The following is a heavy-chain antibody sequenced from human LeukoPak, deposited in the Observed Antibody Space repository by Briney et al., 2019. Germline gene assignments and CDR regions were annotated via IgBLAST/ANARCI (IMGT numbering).Heavy chain of an antibody. J-gene: IGHJ3*02. CDR3: AKDPTTVPRGPFDI. CDR2: ISWNSGSI. CDR1: GFTFSSYS. Sequence: GGSLRLSCAASGFTFSSYSMNWVRQAPGKGLEWVSGISWNSGSIGYADSVKGRFTISRDNAKNSLYLQMNSLRAEDMALYYCAKDPTTVPRGPFDIWGQGTMVTVSS. D-gene: IGHD4-17*01. V-gene: IGHV3-9*03.